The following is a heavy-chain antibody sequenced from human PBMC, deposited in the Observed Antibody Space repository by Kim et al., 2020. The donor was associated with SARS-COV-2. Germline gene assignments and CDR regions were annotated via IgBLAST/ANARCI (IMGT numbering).Heavy chain of an antibody. J-gene: IGHJ4*02. D-gene: IGHD3-10*02. CDR3: TTGVRGVLFGFDY. V-gene: IGHV3-15*01. CDR2: IKSKTDGGTT. Sequence: GGSLRLSCAASGFTFSNAWMSWVRQAPGKGLEWVGRIKSKTDGGTTDYAAPVKGRFTISRDDSKNTLYLQMNSLKTEDTAVYYCTTGVRGVLFGFDYWGQGTLVTVSS. CDR1: GFTFSNAW.